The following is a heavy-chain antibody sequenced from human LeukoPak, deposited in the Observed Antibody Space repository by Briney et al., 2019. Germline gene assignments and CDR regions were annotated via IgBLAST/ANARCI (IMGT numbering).Heavy chain of an antibody. CDR2: ISSGSSSI. CDR3: ARVEGP. CDR1: GFTFSSCS. V-gene: IGHV3-48*04. J-gene: IGHJ4*02. Sequence: GGSLRLSCAASGFTFSSCSMNWVRQAPGKGLEWVSYISSGSSSIYYADSVKGRFTISRDNAKNSLYLQMNSLRAEDTAVYYCARVEGPWGQGTLVTVSS.